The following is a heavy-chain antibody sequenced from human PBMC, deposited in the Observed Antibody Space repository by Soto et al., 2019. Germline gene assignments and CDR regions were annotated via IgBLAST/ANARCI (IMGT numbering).Heavy chain of an antibody. Sequence: SATLSLTCTVSGDSISSYYWSWIRHPPGKGLTWIGYIYYSVSTNYNPSLKSRVIISVHTSNNQFYLRLTSVTAPHTPVNSFAGADYVTSGYGLGLWGEG. CDR2: IYYSVST. D-gene: IGHD3-22*01. CDR3: AGADYVTSGYGLGL. CDR1: GDSISSYY. V-gene: IGHV4-59*01. J-gene: IGHJ5*02.